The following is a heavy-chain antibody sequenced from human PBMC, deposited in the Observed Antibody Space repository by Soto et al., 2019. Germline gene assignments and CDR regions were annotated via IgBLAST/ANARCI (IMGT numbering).Heavy chain of an antibody. CDR1: GYTLTELS. CDR2: FDPEDGET. Sequence: GASAKVSCTASGYTLTELSMHGVRQAPGKGLEWMGGFDPEDGETIYAQKFQGRVTMTEDTSTDTAYMELSSLRSEDTAVYYCATDFWSGYPTRHWFDPWGQGTLVTVSS. D-gene: IGHD3-3*01. CDR3: ATDFWSGYPTRHWFDP. J-gene: IGHJ5*02. V-gene: IGHV1-24*01.